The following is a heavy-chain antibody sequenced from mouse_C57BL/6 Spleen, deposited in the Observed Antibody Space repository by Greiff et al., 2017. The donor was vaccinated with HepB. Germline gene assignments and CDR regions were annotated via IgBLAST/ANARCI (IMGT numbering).Heavy chain of an antibody. D-gene: IGHD6-1*01. CDR1: GYAFSSSW. CDR3: ARCSLYAMDY. CDR2: IYPGDGDT. J-gene: IGHJ4*01. Sequence: VQLKQSGPELVKPGASVKISCKASGYAFSSSWMNWVKQRPGKGLEWIGRIYPGDGDTNYNGKFKGKATLTADKSSSTAYMQLSSLTSEDSAVYYCARCSLYAMDYWGQGTSVTVSS. V-gene: IGHV1-82*01.